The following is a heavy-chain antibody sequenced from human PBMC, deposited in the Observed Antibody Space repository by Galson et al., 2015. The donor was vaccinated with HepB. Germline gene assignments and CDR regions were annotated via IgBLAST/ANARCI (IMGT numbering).Heavy chain of an antibody. CDR2: ISTSSTYT. J-gene: IGHJ3*02. Sequence: LRLSCAASGFTLSDYYMRWIRQAPGKGPEWVSYISTSSTYTNFADSVQGRFSISRDNAKNSLFLQMNDLRAEDTAVYYCARGVVVSLSNSFDIWGQGTVVTVSS. D-gene: IGHD3-16*02. CDR1: GFTLSDYY. V-gene: IGHV3-11*06. CDR3: ARGVVVSLSNSFDI.